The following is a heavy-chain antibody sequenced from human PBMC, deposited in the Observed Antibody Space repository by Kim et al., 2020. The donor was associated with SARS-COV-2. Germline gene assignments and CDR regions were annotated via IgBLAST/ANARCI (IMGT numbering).Heavy chain of an antibody. CDR1: GFTFSSYA. Sequence: GGSLRLSCAASGFTFSSYAMSWVRQAPGKGLEWVSVIYSGGSSTYYADSVKGRFTISRDNSKNTLYLQMNSLRAEDTAVYYCAKSTGYSSSWHAFDIWGQGTMVTVSS. J-gene: IGHJ3*02. D-gene: IGHD6-13*01. V-gene: IGHV3-23*03. CDR3: AKSTGYSSSWHAFDI. CDR2: IYSGGSST.